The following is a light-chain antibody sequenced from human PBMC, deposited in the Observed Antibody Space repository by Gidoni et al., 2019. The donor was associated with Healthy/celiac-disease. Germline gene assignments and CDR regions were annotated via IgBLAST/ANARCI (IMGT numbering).Light chain of an antibody. CDR2: DAS. CDR3: QQRSNWPPEFT. J-gene: IGKJ3*01. CDR1: QSVSSY. Sequence: EIVLTQSPATLSLSPGERATLSCRASQSVSSYLAWYQPKPGQAPRLLIYDASNRATGIPARFSGSGSGTDFTLTISSLEPEEFAVYYCQQRSNWPPEFTFXPXTKVDIK. V-gene: IGKV3-11*01.